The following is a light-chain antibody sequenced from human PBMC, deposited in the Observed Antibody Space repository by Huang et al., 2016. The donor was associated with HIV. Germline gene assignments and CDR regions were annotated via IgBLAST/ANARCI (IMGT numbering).Light chain of an antibody. CDR3: QQYNNWPPEVT. Sequence: EIVLTQSPATLSVSTGERATLSCMASQSISTYLAWYQHKPAQAPMLRIYGASTRASGIPARFSGSGSGTEFTLTISSLQSEDFAVYYCQQYNNWPPEVTFGPGTKVDIK. CDR2: GAS. V-gene: IGKV3-15*01. J-gene: IGKJ3*01. CDR1: QSISTY.